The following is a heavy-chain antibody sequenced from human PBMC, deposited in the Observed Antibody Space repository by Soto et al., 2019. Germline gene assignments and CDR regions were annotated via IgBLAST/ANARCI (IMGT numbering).Heavy chain of an antibody. CDR3: AVDYYDSSGYYLGYFDY. CDR1: GGAISSSNW. CDR2: IYHSGST. Sequence: CLTCAVSGGAISSSNWWSWVRQPPGKGLEWIGEIYHSGSTNYNPSLKSRVTISVDKSKNQFSLKLSSVTAADTAVYYCAVDYYDSSGYYLGYFDYWGQGTLVTVSS. J-gene: IGHJ4*02. V-gene: IGHV4-4*02. D-gene: IGHD3-22*01.